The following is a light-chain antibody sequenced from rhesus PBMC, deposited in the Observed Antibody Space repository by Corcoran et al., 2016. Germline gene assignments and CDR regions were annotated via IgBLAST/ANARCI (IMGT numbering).Light chain of an antibody. V-gene: IGKV6-47*02. CDR3: QQGNMHPYS. CDR2: YAS. CDR1: EGISNS. Sequence: DIVMTQSPAFVSVTPGEKVTITCQASEGISNSLHWYQQKPDQAPKLFIHYASQSLSGVPSRFNGSGSGTDFTFTISSLEVEDAATYYGQQGNMHPYSFGQGTKVEIK. J-gene: IGKJ2*01.